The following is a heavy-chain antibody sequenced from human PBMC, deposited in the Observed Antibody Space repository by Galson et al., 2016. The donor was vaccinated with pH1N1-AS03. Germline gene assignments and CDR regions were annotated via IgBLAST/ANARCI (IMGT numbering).Heavy chain of an antibody. CDR2: IDTDGTSA. CDR3: SSDGVFDHKSAVDF. CDR1: GFDFNKFW. V-gene: IGHV3-74*03. Sequence: SLRLSCADSGFDFNKFWMHWVRQAPGKGLEWVSQIDTDGTSATYADSVKGRFTTSRDNAKNTLYMQMNSLRDEDTAVYYCSSDGVFDHKSAVDFWGQGTMVTVSS. D-gene: IGHD3-9*01. J-gene: IGHJ3*01.